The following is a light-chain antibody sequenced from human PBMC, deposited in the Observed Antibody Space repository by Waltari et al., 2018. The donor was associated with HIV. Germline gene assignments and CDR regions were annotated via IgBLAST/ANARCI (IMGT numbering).Light chain of an antibody. Sequence: DILMLESPDSLAVCLAGRAPSNSHPSQSVLYSSNNKNYLAWYQQKPGQPPKLLIYWASTRESGVPDRFSGSGSGTDFTLTISSLQAEDVAVYYCQQYYSTRTFGQGTKVEIK. CDR1: QSVLYSSNNKNY. CDR3: QQYYSTRT. CDR2: WAS. V-gene: IGKV4-1*01. J-gene: IGKJ1*01.